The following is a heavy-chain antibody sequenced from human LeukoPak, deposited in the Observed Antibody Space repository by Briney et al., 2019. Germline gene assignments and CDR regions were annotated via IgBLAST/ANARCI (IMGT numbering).Heavy chain of an antibody. Sequence: ASVKVSCKGQGYTFSSYGISWVRQAPGQGLEWMGWIGAYSGNTKYAQKFQGRFTMTADTSTTTAYMEVGSLRSDDTAVYYCARLSFSLLGSTANDVFDIWGRGTMVTVSS. CDR2: IGAYSGNT. J-gene: IGHJ3*02. V-gene: IGHV1-18*01. D-gene: IGHD3-16*01. CDR3: ARLSFSLLGSTANDVFDI. CDR1: GYTFSSYG.